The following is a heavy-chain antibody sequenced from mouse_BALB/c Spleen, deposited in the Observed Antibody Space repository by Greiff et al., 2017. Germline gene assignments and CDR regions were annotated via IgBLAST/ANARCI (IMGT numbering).Heavy chain of an antibody. CDR2: INSNGGST. V-gene: IGHV5-6-2*01. D-gene: IGHD2-3*01. Sequence: EVQLVESGGGLVKLGGSLKLSCAASGFTFSSYYMSWVRQTPEKRLELVAAINSNGGSTYYPDTVKGRFTISRDNAKNTLYLQMSSLKSEDTALYYCARHYLSYDGYYHYAMDYWGQGTSVTVSS. J-gene: IGHJ4*01. CDR3: ARHYLSYDGYYHYAMDY. CDR1: GFTFSSYY.